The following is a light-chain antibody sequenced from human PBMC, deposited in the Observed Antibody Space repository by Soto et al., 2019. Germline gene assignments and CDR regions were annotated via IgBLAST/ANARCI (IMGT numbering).Light chain of an antibody. Sequence: AIQMTQSPYSLSASVGDRVTITCRASQGIRNDLGWYQQKPGKAPKLLIYAASSLQSGVPSRFSGSGSGTDFTLTISSLQAEDFATYYCQQTRSYPSTFGGGTKVDIK. CDR3: QQTRSYPST. V-gene: IGKV1-6*01. CDR1: QGIRND. CDR2: AAS. J-gene: IGKJ4*01.